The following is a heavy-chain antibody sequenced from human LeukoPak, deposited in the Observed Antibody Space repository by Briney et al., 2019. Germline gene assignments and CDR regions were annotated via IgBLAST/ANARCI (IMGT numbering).Heavy chain of an antibody. CDR1: GFTFTSNW. CDR3: ANDYGDYVEAFDI. CDR2: ISGSGGST. Sequence: GGSLRLSCAASGFTFTSNWMSWVRQAPGKGLEWVSAISGSGGSTYYADSVKGRFTISRDNSKNTLYLQMNSLRAEDTAVYYCANDYGDYVEAFDIWGQGTMVTVSS. D-gene: IGHD4-17*01. J-gene: IGHJ3*02. V-gene: IGHV3-23*01.